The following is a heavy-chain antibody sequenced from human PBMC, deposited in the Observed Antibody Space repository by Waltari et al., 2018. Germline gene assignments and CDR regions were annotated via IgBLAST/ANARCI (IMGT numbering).Heavy chain of an antibody. D-gene: IGHD2-21*01. CDR3: AACGGDCYYPLRYFDL. J-gene: IGHJ2*01. Sequence: QVQLQESGPGLVKPSETLSLTCAVSGYSISSGYYWGWIRQPPGKGLEWIGSIYHSGSTYYNPSLKSRVTISVDTSKNQFSLKLSSVTAADTAVYYCAACGGDCYYPLRYFDLWGRGTLVTVSS. CDR2: IYHSGST. CDR1: GYSISSGYY. V-gene: IGHV4-38-2*01.